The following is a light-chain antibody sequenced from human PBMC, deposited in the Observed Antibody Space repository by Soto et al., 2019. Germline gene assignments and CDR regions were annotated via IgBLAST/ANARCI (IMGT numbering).Light chain of an antibody. CDR3: VSYATSTTLYV. V-gene: IGLV2-14*01. Sequence: QSALTQPASVSGSLGQSITISCTATSSDVGSFNYVSWYQHHPGKAPKLMIYEVTSRPSGVSNRFSGSKSGNTASLTISGLQAEDEADYYCVSYATSTTLYVFGSGTKLTVL. CDR2: EVT. J-gene: IGLJ1*01. CDR1: SSDVGSFNY.